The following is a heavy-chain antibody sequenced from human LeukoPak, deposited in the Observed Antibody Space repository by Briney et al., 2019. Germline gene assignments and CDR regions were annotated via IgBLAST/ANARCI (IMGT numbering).Heavy chain of an antibody. CDR3: AKPLAPWWYIVVVPAALDY. V-gene: IGHV3-30*18. D-gene: IGHD2-2*01. CDR1: GFTFSSYG. J-gene: IGHJ4*02. CDR2: ISYDGSNK. Sequence: GGSLRLSCAASGFTFSSYGMHWARQAPGKGLEWVAVISYDGSNKYYADSVKGRFTISRDNSKNTLYLQMNSLRAEDTAVYYCAKPLAPWWYIVVVPAALDYWGQGTLVTVSS.